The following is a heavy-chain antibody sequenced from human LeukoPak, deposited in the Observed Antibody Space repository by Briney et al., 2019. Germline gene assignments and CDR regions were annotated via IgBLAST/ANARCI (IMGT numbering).Heavy chain of an antibody. D-gene: IGHD3-3*01. J-gene: IGHJ4*02. V-gene: IGHV3-48*01. CDR3: TRDRYDFWYRIIPGNPFDY. Sequence: GGSLRLSCAASGFTFSSYSMNWVRQAPGKGLEWVSYISSSSSTIYYADSVKGRFTISRDNAKNSLYLQMNSLRAEDTAVYYCTRDRYDFWYRIIPGNPFDYWGQGTLVTVSS. CDR1: GFTFSSYS. CDR2: ISSSSSTI.